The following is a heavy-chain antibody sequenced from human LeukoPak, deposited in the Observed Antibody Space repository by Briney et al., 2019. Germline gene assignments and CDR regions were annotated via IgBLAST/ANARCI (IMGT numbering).Heavy chain of an antibody. V-gene: IGHV3-43*01. CDR1: GFTFDDYT. D-gene: IGHD6-19*01. CDR3: AKDTWGAVAGTGGFDY. CDR2: ISWDGGST. Sequence: GGSLRLSCEASGFTFDDYTMHWVRQAPGKGLEWVSLISWDGGSTYYADSVKGRFTISRDNSKNSLYLQMNSLRTEDTALYYCAKDTWGAVAGTGGFDYWGQGTLVTVSS. J-gene: IGHJ4*02.